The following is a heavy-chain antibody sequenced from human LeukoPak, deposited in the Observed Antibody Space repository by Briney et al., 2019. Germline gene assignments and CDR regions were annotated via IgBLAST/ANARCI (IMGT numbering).Heavy chain of an antibody. CDR3: ARVSSGYSRQYYYYYMDV. CDR2: INPNSGGT. V-gene: IGHV1-2*06. J-gene: IGHJ6*03. Sequence: ASVKVSCKASGYTFTGYYMHWVRQAPGQGLEWMGRINPNSGGTNYAQKFQGRVTMTRDTSISTAYMELSRLRSDDTAVYYCARVSSGYSRQYYYYYMDVWGQGTTVTVSS. CDR1: GYTFTGYY. D-gene: IGHD3-22*01.